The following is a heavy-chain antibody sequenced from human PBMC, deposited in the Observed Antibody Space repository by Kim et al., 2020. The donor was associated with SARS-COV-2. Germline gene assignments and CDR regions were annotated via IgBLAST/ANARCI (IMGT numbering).Heavy chain of an antibody. D-gene: IGHD1-26*01. Sequence: SETLSLTCTVSGGSISSGGFYWSWIRQHPGKGLEWIGYISYSGRTDYNPFLESRVNISADSSKNHFSLKLSSLTAADTAVYYCARLLSGSYLDHWGQGNL. CDR1: GGSISSGGFY. J-gene: IGHJ4*02. V-gene: IGHV4-31*03. CDR3: ARLLSGSYLDH. CDR2: ISYSGRT.